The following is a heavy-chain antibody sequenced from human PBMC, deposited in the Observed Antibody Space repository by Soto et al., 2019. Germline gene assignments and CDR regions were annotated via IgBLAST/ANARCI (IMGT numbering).Heavy chain of an antibody. Sequence: EVQLLESGGGLVQPGGSLRLSCAASGFTFSSYAMSWVRLAPGKGLEWFSSIGGSGGTYYADSVKCRFTISSDNSKNMLYLHLNSLRAEDTAMYYCAKGQGWSYYYDSWGQGNLVTVSS. CDR2: IGGSGGT. J-gene: IGHJ4*02. CDR3: AKGQGWSYYYDS. D-gene: IGHD2-15*01. CDR1: GFTFSSYA. V-gene: IGHV3-23*01.